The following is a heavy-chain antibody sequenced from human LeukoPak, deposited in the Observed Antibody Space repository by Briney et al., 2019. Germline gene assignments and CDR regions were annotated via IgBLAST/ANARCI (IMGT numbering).Heavy chain of an antibody. D-gene: IGHD2-2*03. CDR3: ARAASMDIVVVPAASGPGLYYYYGMDV. CDR2: IIPIFGTA. CDR1: GGTFSSYA. Sequence: ASVKVSCKASGGTFSSYAISWVRQAPGQGLEWMGGIIPIFGTANYAQKFQGRVTITADESTSTAYMELSSLRSEDTAVYYCARAASMDIVVVPAASGPGLYYYYGMDVWGQGTTVTVSS. J-gene: IGHJ6*02. V-gene: IGHV1-69*13.